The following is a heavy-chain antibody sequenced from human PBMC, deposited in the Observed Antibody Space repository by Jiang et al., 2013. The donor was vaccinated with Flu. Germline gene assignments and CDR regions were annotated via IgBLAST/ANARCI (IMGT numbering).Heavy chain of an antibody. CDR1: YW. CDR2: IDPSDSYT. J-gene: IGHJ5*02. V-gene: IGHV5-10-1*01. D-gene: IGHD6-19*01. CDR3: ARHEGQWLVQNWFDP. Sequence: YWISWVRQMPGKGLEWMGRIDPSDSYTNYSPSFQGHVTISADKSISTAYLQWSSLKASDTAMYYCARHEGQWLVQNWFDPWGQGTLVTVSS.